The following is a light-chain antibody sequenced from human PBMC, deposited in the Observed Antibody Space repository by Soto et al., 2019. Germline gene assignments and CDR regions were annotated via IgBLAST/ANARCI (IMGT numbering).Light chain of an antibody. J-gene: IGKJ4*01. CDR1: QGINIW. V-gene: IGKV1-5*01. CDR2: QTS. CDR3: QRYNNWPLT. Sequence: DIQITQSPSTLSASVGDRVTITCRASQGINIWLAWYQQKPGRAPKLLIYQTSIRAAGIPIRFSGSRSGTEFILTINGLQFEDFAVYYCQRYNNWPLTFGGGTKVDI.